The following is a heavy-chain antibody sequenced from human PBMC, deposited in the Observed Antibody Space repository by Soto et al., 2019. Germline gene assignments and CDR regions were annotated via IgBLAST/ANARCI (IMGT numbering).Heavy chain of an antibody. D-gene: IGHD3-10*01. CDR3: AKVSRKGSAIDFDY. Sequence: QVQLVQSGAELKKPGASVKVSCKASGYTFSNDDMNWVRQATGQGPEWIGWVNPNNGDTGYAQKFHGRVTLTTDISTTTAYMELTSLRSEDTAIYYCAKVSRKGSAIDFDYWGQGTLITVSS. CDR2: VNPNNGDT. CDR1: GYTFSNDD. J-gene: IGHJ4*02. V-gene: IGHV1-8*01.